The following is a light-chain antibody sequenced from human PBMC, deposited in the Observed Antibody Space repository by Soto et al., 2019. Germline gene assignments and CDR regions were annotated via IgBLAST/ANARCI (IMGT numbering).Light chain of an antibody. CDR2: GAS. CDR3: QQYGNSPQT. Sequence: EIVLTQSPGTLSLSPGEGATLACRASQSVRSTYLAWYQQKPDQAPRLLIYGASSRATGIPDRFSGSGSGTDFTLTISRLEPEDFAVYYCQQYGNSPQTFGQGTKVEIK. V-gene: IGKV3-20*01. CDR1: QSVRSTY. J-gene: IGKJ1*01.